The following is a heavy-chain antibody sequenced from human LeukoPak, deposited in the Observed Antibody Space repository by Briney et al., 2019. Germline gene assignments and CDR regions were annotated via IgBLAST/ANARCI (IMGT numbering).Heavy chain of an antibody. Sequence: ASVKVSCKASGYTFTSYAMNWVRQAPGHGLEWMGWINTNTGNPTYAQGFTGRFVFSLDTSVSTAYLQISSLKAEDTAVYYCARDQIAVAGTRWFDYWGQGTLVTVSS. J-gene: IGHJ4*02. CDR2: INTNTGNP. CDR3: ARDQIAVAGTRWFDY. D-gene: IGHD6-19*01. CDR1: GYTFTSYA. V-gene: IGHV7-4-1*02.